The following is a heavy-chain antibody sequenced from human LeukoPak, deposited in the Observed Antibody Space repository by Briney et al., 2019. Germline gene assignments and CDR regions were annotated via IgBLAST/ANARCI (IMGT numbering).Heavy chain of an antibody. Sequence: GGSLRLSCAASGFTFSNAWMTWVRQAPGKGLEWVVHIQSTTEGETTDYAAPVKGRFTIPRDDSKNTLYLQMNSLKTEDTAVYFCTANSSGWFEPNDYWGQGTLVTVSS. V-gene: IGHV3-15*01. CDR2: IQSTTEGETT. CDR1: GFTFSNAW. CDR3: TANSSGWFEPNDY. D-gene: IGHD6-19*01. J-gene: IGHJ4*02.